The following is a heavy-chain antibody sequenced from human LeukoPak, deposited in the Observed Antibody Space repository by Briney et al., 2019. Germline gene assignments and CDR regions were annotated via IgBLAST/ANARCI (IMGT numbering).Heavy chain of an antibody. CDR1: GYSISSGYY. CDR2: IYHSGST. V-gene: IGHV4-38-2*02. J-gene: IGHJ5*02. Sequence: SETLSLTCSVSGYSISSGYYWGWIRQPPGKGLEWIGSIYHSGSTYYNTSLKSRVTISVDTSKNQFPLKLNSVTAADTAVYYCATGWSGYYWTTWGQGTLVAVSS. D-gene: IGHD3-3*01. CDR3: ATGWSGYYWTT.